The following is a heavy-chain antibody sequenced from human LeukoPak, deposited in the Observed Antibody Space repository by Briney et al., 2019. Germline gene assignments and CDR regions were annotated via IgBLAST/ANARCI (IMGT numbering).Heavy chain of an antibody. Sequence: ASVKVSCKASGYTFTRYDINWVRQATGQGLEWMGWMNHNSGNTGYAQKFQGRVTMTRNTSISTAYMELSSLRSEDTAVYYCARVPKVQGVDYWGQGTLVTVSS. CDR3: ARVPKVQGVDY. J-gene: IGHJ4*02. CDR1: GYTFTRYD. CDR2: MNHNSGNT. V-gene: IGHV1-8*01. D-gene: IGHD1-1*01.